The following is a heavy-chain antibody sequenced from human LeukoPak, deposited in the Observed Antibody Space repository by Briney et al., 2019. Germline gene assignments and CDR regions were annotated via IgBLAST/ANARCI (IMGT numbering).Heavy chain of an antibody. CDR1: GFTFSSYA. CDR3: ARDYTDLLDAFDI. V-gene: IGHV3-30-3*01. J-gene: IGHJ3*02. CDR2: ISYDGSNK. Sequence: GSLRLSCAASGFTFSSYAMHWVRQAPGKGLEWVAVISYDGSNKYYADSVKGRFTISRDNSKNTLYLQMNSLRAEDTAVYYCARDYTDLLDAFDIWGQGTMVTVSS. D-gene: IGHD3-16*01.